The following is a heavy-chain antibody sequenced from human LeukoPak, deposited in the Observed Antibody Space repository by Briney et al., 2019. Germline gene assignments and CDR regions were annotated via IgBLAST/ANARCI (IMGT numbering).Heavy chain of an antibody. D-gene: IGHD2-21*02. CDR2: VKSKADGETT. CDR3: IADVPSDIYPLDY. CDR1: GFTFSNAW. V-gene: IGHV3-15*01. J-gene: IGHJ4*02. Sequence: GGSLRLSCAVSGFTFSNAWMSWVRQAPGKGLEWVGHVKSKADGETTDYASPVRGRFTISREDSENTLYLQMNSLKTEDTAVYYCIADVPSDIYPLDYWGQGTLVTVSS.